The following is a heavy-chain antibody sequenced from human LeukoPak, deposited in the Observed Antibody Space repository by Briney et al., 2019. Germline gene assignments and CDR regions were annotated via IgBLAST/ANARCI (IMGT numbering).Heavy chain of an antibody. CDR3: ARIRDGYNDAYDI. V-gene: IGHV1-46*01. J-gene: IGHJ3*02. CDR2: INPGGGNT. CDR1: GYTFTNSY. Sequence: ASVKVSCKASGYTFTNSYIHWVRQAPGQGLEWMGLINPGGGNTNYAQNFQGRLTMTRDTSTTTVYMELSSLKSEDTAIYYCARIRDGYNDAYDIWGQGTVVTVPS. D-gene: IGHD5-24*01.